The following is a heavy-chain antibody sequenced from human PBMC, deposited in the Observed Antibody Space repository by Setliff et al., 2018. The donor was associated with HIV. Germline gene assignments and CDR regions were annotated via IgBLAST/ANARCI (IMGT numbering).Heavy chain of an antibody. CDR3: ATVSGYYYDSSGQEYFQL. CDR1: GYTLSELS. V-gene: IGHV1-24*01. D-gene: IGHD3-22*01. CDR2: FDPEDVET. J-gene: IGHJ1*01. Sequence: GASVKVSCKVSGYTLSELSMHWVRQAPGKGLEWMGGFDPEDVETIHAEKFQGRVTMTEDTSTDTAYMELSSLRSEDTAVYYCATVSGYYYDSSGQEYFQLWGQGTLFTVST.